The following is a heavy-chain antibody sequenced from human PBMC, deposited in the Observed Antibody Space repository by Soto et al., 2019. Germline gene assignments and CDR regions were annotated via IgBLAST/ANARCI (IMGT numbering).Heavy chain of an antibody. CDR1: GSSISSYY. D-gene: IGHD3-16*01. Sequence: SETLSLTCIVSGSSISSYYWSWIRQPPGKGLEWIGNIYYTGTTNYNPSLKSRVTISVDTSKNQFSLKVRSVTAADTAVYYCFRVGGYYGHYANLDYSGQGTRVTVSS. CDR2: IYYTGTT. V-gene: IGHV4-59*01. CDR3: FRVGGYYGHYANLDY. J-gene: IGHJ4*02.